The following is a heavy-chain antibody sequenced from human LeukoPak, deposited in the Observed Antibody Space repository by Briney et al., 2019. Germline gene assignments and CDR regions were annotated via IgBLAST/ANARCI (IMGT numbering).Heavy chain of an antibody. J-gene: IGHJ4*02. CDR3: ARGQMVYADDY. CDR2: MNPNSGNT. CDR1: GYTFTSYA. Sequence: ASVKVSCTASGYTFTSYAMNWVRQAPGQGLEWMGWMNPNSGNTGYAQKFQGRVTMTRNTSISTAYMELSSLRSEDTAVYYCARGQMVYADDYWGQGTLVTVSS. V-gene: IGHV1-8*02. D-gene: IGHD2-8*01.